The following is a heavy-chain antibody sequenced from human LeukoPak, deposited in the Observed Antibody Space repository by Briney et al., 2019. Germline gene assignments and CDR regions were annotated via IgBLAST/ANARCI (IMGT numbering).Heavy chain of an antibody. D-gene: IGHD3-3*01. V-gene: IGHV3-66*02. CDR2: INSGGST. CDR3: ARDAPEYDFWTNIHYYYMDV. J-gene: IGHJ6*03. Sequence: GGSLRLSCAASGFTVSSNYMSWVRQVPGKGLEWVSLINSGGSTYYADSVKGRFTISRDNSKNTLYLQKNSLRGEDTAVYYCARDAPEYDFWTNIHYYYMDVWGKGTTVTVSS. CDR1: GFTVSSNY.